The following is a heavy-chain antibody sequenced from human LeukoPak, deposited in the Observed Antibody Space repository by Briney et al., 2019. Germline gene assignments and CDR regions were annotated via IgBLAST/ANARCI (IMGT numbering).Heavy chain of an antibody. J-gene: IGHJ4*02. V-gene: IGHV4-39*07. CDR1: GGSISSNHYY. Sequence: MTSETLSLTCTVSGGSISSNHYYWGWIRQSPGKGLEWIGGIYYSGTTHYNPSLKSRVTISVDTTKNQFSLRLRSVTAADTAMYFCARDGEMATIENYFEYWGQGTLVTVSS. CDR2: IYYSGTT. CDR3: ARDGEMATIENYFEY. D-gene: IGHD5-24*01.